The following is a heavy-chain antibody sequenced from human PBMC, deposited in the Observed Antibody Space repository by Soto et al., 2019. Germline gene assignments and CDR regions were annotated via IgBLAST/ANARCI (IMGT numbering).Heavy chain of an antibody. D-gene: IGHD2-15*01. CDR3: ARVQWVVAAKNKYYSYGMDV. Sequence: SVKVSCKASGGTFSSYAISWVRQAPGQGLEWMGGIIPIFGTANYAQKFQGRVTITADESTSTAYMELSSLRSEDTAVYYCARVQWVVAAKNKYYSYGMDVWGQGTTVTVSS. CDR2: IIPIFGTA. V-gene: IGHV1-69*13. J-gene: IGHJ6*02. CDR1: GGTFSSYA.